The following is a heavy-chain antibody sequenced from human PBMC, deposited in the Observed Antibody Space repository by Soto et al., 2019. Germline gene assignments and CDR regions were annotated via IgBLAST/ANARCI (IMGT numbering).Heavy chain of an antibody. D-gene: IGHD3-16*01. CDR2: IYYSGNT. Sequence: SETLSLTCTVSGGSISSGDYYWSWIRQPPGKGLEWIGYIYYSGNTYYNPSLKSRITISVDTSTNHFFLKVNSVTAADTAVYYCARLLPSGGAFDIWGQGTMVTVSS. V-gene: IGHV4-30-4*01. J-gene: IGHJ3*02. CDR3: ARLLPSGGAFDI. CDR1: GGSISSGDYY.